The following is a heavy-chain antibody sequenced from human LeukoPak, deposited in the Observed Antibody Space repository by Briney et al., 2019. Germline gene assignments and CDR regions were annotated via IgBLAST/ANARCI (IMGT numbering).Heavy chain of an antibody. CDR2: IYYSGST. CDR3: ASQEEMATTNAFDI. D-gene: IGHD5-24*01. V-gene: IGHV4-59*01. Sequence: PSETLSLTCTVSGGSISSYYLSWIRRPPGKGLEWIGYIYYSGSTNYNPSLKSRVTISVDTSKNQFSLKLSSVTAADTAVYYCASQEEMATTNAFDIWGQGTMVTVSS. CDR1: GGSISSYY. J-gene: IGHJ3*02.